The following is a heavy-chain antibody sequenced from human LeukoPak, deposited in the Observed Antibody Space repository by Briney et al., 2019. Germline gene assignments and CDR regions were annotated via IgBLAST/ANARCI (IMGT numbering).Heavy chain of an antibody. D-gene: IGHD2-15*01. Sequence: SETLSLTCTVSGGSISTYCWSWIRQPAGKGLEWIGHICTSGSTNYNPSLKSRVTMSVDTSKNQFSLKLSSVTAADTAVYYCARENCSGGSCYSIYYYYYMDVWGKGTTVTVSS. V-gene: IGHV4-4*07. CDR3: ARENCSGGSCYSIYYYYYMDV. J-gene: IGHJ6*03. CDR2: ICTSGST. CDR1: GGSISTYC.